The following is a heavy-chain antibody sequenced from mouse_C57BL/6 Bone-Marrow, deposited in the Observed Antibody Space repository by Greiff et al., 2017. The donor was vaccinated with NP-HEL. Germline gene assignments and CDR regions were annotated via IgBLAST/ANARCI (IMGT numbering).Heavy chain of an antibody. CDR2: IHPNSGST. CDR1: GYTFTSYW. V-gene: IGHV1-64*01. D-gene: IGHD2-2*01. J-gene: IGHJ3*01. Sequence: QVQLQQPGAELVKPGASVKLSCKASGYTFTSYWMHWVKQRPGQGLAWIGMIHPNSGSTNYNEKFKSKATLTVDKSSSTAYMQLSSLTSEDSAVYYCARDGYDVRAFAYWGQGTLVTVSA. CDR3: ARDGYDVRAFAY.